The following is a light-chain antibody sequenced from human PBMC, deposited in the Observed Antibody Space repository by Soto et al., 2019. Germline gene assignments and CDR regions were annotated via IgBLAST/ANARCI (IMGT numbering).Light chain of an antibody. CDR2: AVT. J-gene: IGLJ1*01. CDR1: SGDIGSYNR. V-gene: IGLV2-14*01. Sequence: QSALTQPASVSGSPGQSITISCTGTSGDIGSYNRVSWYQQHPGKAPKLIIYAVTDRPSGVSNRFSGYKSGNTASLTISGLQAEDEAEYSWSSYTNINTRACVFGTGTKLTVL. CDR3: SSYTNINTRACV.